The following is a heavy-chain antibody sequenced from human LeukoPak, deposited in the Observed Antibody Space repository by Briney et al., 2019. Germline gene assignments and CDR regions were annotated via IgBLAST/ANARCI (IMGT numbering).Heavy chain of an antibody. J-gene: IGHJ4*02. CDR3: VRVGRIQYFDY. CDR1: GFTFSSFN. V-gene: IGHV3-21*01. Sequence: PGGSLRLSCAASGFTFSSFNMNWVRQAPGKGLEWVSSISSTSSLIWYADSLKGRFTSSRDNAKNSLFLQMNSLRAEDTAVYYCVRVGRIQYFDYWGQGTPVTVSS. D-gene: IGHD5-18*01. CDR2: ISSTSSLI.